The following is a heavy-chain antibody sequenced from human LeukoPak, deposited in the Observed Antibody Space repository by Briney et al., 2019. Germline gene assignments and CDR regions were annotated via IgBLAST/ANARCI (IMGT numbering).Heavy chain of an antibody. J-gene: IGHJ6*02. Sequence: PGGSLRIACAASGFTFSKYAMFWVRQAPGKGLEFVSAISSHGSSTYYGNSLKGRFNISRDNSKNTLYLQMRSLRPEDTAVYYCARPLKEGGYYYGMDVWGQGTTVTVSS. V-gene: IGHV3-64*01. CDR2: ISSHGSST. D-gene: IGHD3-16*01. CDR1: GFTFSKYA. CDR3: ARPLKEGGYYYGMDV.